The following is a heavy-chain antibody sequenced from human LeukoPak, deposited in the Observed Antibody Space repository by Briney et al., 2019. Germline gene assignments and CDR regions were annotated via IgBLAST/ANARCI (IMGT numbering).Heavy chain of an antibody. Sequence: PGGSLRLSCAASGFTLSDYYMIWIRQAPGKGLEWVSYISYTGDSIYYADSVKGRFTISRDNAKKSLYLQMKSLRAEDTAVYYCARGTLYYGSESYDYWGQGTLVAVSS. J-gene: IGHJ4*02. CDR2: ISYTGDSI. V-gene: IGHV3-11*04. CDR3: ARGTLYYGSESYDY. CDR1: GFTLSDYY. D-gene: IGHD3-10*01.